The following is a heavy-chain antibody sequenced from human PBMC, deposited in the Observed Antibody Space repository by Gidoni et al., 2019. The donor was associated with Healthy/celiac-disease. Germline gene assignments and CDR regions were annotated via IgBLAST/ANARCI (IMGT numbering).Heavy chain of an antibody. Sequence: STYYNPSLKSRVTISVDTSKNQFSLKLSSVTAADTAVYYCARQQWLVWNYWGQGTLVTVSS. CDR2: ST. D-gene: IGHD6-19*01. CDR3: ARQQWLVWNY. J-gene: IGHJ4*02. V-gene: IGHV4-39*01.